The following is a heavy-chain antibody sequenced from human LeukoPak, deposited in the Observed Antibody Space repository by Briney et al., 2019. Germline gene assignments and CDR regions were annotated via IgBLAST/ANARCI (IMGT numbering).Heavy chain of an antibody. J-gene: IGHJ4*02. Sequence: GGSLRLSCAASGFTFSSYWMNWVRQAPGKGLVWVSRIASDGSSTTYADSVKGRFSISRDNAKNTLYLQMNSLRAEDTAVYYCARDRRYYDSSGYLDYWGQGTLVTVSS. V-gene: IGHV3-74*01. CDR2: IASDGSST. D-gene: IGHD3-22*01. CDR1: GFTFSSYW. CDR3: ARDRRYYDSSGYLDY.